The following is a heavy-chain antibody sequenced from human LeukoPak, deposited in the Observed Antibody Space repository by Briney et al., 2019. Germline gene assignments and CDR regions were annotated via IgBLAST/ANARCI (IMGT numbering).Heavy chain of an antibody. CDR1: GGSMSSSRYY. Sequence: SETLSLICTVSGGSMSSSRYYWGWIRQPPGKGLEWIGSIYYSGSTYYNPSLKSRVTISVDTSKNHFSLKLSSVTAADTAVYYCARCQRGLTTVTTLDYWGQGTLVTVAS. D-gene: IGHD4-17*01. J-gene: IGHJ4*02. V-gene: IGHV4-39*02. CDR2: IYYSGST. CDR3: ARCQRGLTTVTTLDY.